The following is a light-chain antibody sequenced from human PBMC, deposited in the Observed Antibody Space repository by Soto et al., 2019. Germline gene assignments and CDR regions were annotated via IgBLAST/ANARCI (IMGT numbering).Light chain of an antibody. J-gene: IGKJ1*01. CDR3: QQYGSSPWT. Sequence: ETVLTQSPGTLSLSPGERATLSCRASQSVSSTNLAWYQQKPGQAPRLLISGASSRATGIRDRFSGSGSGTGFTLAISTQEPEDFAVYYCQQYGSSPWTFGQGTKVEIK. V-gene: IGKV3-20*01. CDR1: QSVSSTN. CDR2: GAS.